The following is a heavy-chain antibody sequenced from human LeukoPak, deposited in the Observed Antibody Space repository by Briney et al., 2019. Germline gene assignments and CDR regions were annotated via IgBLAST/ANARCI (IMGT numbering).Heavy chain of an antibody. CDR3: ARDVWELTFDY. Sequence: SETLSLTCTVSGGSISSYYWSWIRQPPGKGLEWIGYIYYSGSTNYNPSLKSRVTISVDTSKNQFSLKLSSVTAADTAVYYCARDVWELTFDYWGQGTLVTVSS. CDR2: IYYSGST. V-gene: IGHV4-59*01. J-gene: IGHJ4*02. CDR1: GGSISSYY. D-gene: IGHD1-26*01.